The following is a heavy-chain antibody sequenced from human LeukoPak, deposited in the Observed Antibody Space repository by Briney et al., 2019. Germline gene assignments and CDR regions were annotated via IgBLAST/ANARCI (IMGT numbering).Heavy chain of an antibody. D-gene: IGHD6-13*01. CDR1: GGSISSGDYY. Sequence: SETLSLTCTVSGGSISSGDYYWSWIRQPPGKGLEWIGYIYYSVSTYYNPSLKSRVTISVDTSKNQFSLKLSSVTAADTAVYYCARAQQRGVAFDIWGQGTMVTVSS. CDR2: IYYSVST. J-gene: IGHJ3*02. V-gene: IGHV4-30-4*01. CDR3: ARAQQRGVAFDI.